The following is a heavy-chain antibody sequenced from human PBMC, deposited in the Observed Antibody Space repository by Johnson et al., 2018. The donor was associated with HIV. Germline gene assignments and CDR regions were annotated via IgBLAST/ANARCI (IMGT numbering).Heavy chain of an antibody. J-gene: IGHJ3*02. CDR3: ARDAPNFFDSSGVRDDAFDI. CDR1: GFSFSNYA. CDR2: ISYDGSNK. V-gene: IGHV3-30*14. D-gene: IGHD3-22*01. Sequence: QVQLVESGGGVVQPGRSLRLSCAASGFSFSNYAMHWVRQAPGKGLEWVAVISYDGSNKYYADSVKGRFTISRDNSQNTLYLQMNSLRAEDTAVYFCARDAPNFFDSSGVRDDAFDIWGPGTMVTVSS.